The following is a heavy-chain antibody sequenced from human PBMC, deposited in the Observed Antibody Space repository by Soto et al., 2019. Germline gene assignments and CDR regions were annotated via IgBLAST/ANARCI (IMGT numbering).Heavy chain of an antibody. D-gene: IGHD2-2*01. CDR3: ARGNPPLYDIVVVPAAMDYYGMDV. CDR2: ISSSSSYI. V-gene: IGHV3-21*01. Sequence: PGGSLRLSCAASGFTFSSYSMNWVRQAPGKGLEWVSSISSSSSYIYYADSVKGRSTISRDNAKNSLYLQMNSLRAEDTAVYYCARGNPPLYDIVVVPAAMDYYGMDVWGQGTTVTVSS. CDR1: GFTFSSYS. J-gene: IGHJ6*02.